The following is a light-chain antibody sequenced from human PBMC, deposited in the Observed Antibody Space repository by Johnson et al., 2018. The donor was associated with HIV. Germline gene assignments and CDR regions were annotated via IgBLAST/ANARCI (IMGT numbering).Light chain of an antibody. Sequence: QSVLTQPPSVSAAPGQKVTISCSGSSSNIGNNYVSWYQQLPGTAPKLLIYENNKRPSGIPDRFSGSKSGTSATLSITGLQTGDEADYYCGTWDSSLSAYVLGTWTKVTVL. V-gene: IGLV1-51*02. CDR1: SSNIGNNY. CDR3: GTWDSSLSAYV. J-gene: IGLJ1*01. CDR2: ENN.